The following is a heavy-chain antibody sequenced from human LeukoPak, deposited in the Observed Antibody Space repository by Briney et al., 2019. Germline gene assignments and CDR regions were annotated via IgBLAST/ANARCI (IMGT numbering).Heavy chain of an antibody. V-gene: IGHV1-69*05. CDR3: AVKNYCSSTSCSNQGFDY. J-gene: IGHJ4*02. D-gene: IGHD2-2*01. Sequence: LXXXXGIIPIFGTANYAQKFQGRVTITTDESTSTAYMELSSLRSEDTAVYYCAVKNYCSSTSCSNQGFDYWGQGTLVTVSS. CDR2: IIPIFGTA.